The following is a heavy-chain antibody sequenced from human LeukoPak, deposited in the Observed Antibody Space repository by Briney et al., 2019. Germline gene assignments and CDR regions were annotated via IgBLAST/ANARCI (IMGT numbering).Heavy chain of an antibody. J-gene: IGHJ6*03. CDR1: GYSISSGYY. Sequence: SETLSLTRAVSGYSISSGYYWGWLRQPPGKGLEWIGSMYHSGGTYYNPSLKSRVTISVDTSKNQFSLKLSSVTAADTAMYYCARSGSYYYYMDVWGQGTTVTVSS. V-gene: IGHV4-38-2*01. CDR2: MYHSGGT. CDR3: ARSGSYYYYMDV. D-gene: IGHD3-10*01.